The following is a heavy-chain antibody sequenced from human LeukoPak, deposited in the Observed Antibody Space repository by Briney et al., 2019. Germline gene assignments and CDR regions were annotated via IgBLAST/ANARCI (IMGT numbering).Heavy chain of an antibody. D-gene: IGHD4-17*01. CDR2: ISSSGSTI. V-gene: IGHV3-48*02. CDR1: GFTFSSYS. J-gene: IGHJ4*02. Sequence: GGSLRLSCAASGFTFSSYSMNWVRQAPGKGLEWISYISSSGSTINYADSVKGRFTISRDSAKNSLYLQMNSLRDEDTAVYYCARGRDSGDYTAAPGDYWGQGTLVTVSS. CDR3: ARGRDSGDYTAAPGDY.